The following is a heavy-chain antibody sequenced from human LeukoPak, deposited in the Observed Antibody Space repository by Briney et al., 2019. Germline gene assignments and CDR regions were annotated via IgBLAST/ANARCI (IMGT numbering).Heavy chain of an antibody. Sequence: GESLKISCKGSGYSFTSYWIGWVRQMPGKGLEWMGIIYPGDSYTRYSPSFQGQVTISADKSISTAYLQWSSLKASDTAMYYCARSRHHYDFWSGYQDNWFDPWGQGTLVTVSS. CDR3: ARSRHHYDFWSGYQDNWFDP. CDR2: IYPGDSYT. J-gene: IGHJ5*02. CDR1: GYSFTSYW. V-gene: IGHV5-51*01. D-gene: IGHD3-3*01.